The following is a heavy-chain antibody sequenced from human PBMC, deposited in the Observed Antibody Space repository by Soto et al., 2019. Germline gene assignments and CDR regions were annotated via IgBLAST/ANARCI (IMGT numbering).Heavy chain of an antibody. J-gene: IGHJ6*02. V-gene: IGHV1-18*01. D-gene: IGHD3-9*01. CDR2: ISAYNGNT. CDR1: GYTFTSYG. Sequence: ASVKVSCKASGYTFTSYGISWVRQAPGQGLEWMGWISAYNGNTNYAQKLQGRVTMTTDTSTSTAYMELRSLRSDDTAVYYCARDWANYDILTGYYRLYYYGMDVWGQGTTVTVS. CDR3: ARDWANYDILTGYYRLYYYGMDV.